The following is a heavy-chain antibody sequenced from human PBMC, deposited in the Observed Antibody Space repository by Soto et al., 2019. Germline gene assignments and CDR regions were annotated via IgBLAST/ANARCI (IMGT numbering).Heavy chain of an antibody. J-gene: IGHJ5*02. V-gene: IGHV1-8*01. D-gene: IGHD3-16*01. Sequence: ASVKVSCKASGYSFTNNDVSWVRQATVQGLEWMGWMNPGSGDTGYAQKFQGRVTMTRDIYIATAHMELSSLRSDDTAIYYCARMETFGSLNWFDPWGQGTMVTVSS. CDR1: GYSFTNND. CDR3: ARMETFGSLNWFDP. CDR2: MNPGSGDT.